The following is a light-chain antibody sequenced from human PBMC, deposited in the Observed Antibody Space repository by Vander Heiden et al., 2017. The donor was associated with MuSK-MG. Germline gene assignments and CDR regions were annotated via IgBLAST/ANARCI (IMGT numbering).Light chain of an antibody. CDR2: SDI. CDR1: SSNIGSNY. Sequence: QSVLTQPPSVSGTPGQTVTISCSGSSSNIGSNYVYWYQQLPGTAPKLLIYSDILRPSGVPDRFSGSKSGTSASLAISGLRSEDEAEYVCAAWDDSLSGRYVFGGRTKLTVL. V-gene: IGLV1-47*02. CDR3: AAWDDSLSGRYV. J-gene: IGLJ2*01.